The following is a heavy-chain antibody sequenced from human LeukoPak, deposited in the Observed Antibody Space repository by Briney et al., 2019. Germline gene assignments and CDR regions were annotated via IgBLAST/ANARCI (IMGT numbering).Heavy chain of an antibody. Sequence: GGSLRLSCAASGFTFSTYDMHWVRHPTGKGLEWVSAIGTFDDTYYSDSVKGRFTISRENAKNSLFLQMNSLRAGDTAVYYCAREVLDSTSRSWDLDLGGRGTLVTVSS. CDR1: GFTFSTYD. J-gene: IGHJ2*01. D-gene: IGHD2-2*01. V-gene: IGHV3-13*01. CDR3: AREVLDSTSRSWDLDL. CDR2: IGTFDDT.